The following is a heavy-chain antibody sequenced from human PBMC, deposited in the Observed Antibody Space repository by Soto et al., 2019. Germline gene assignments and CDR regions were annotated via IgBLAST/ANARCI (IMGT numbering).Heavy chain of an antibody. CDR1: GGTPSNSA. J-gene: IGHJ6*02. CDR3: AGGRIVVVGSRAYYGMDV. Sequence: QVHLLLQSGAEVKKPGSSVKVSCKASGGTPSNSAISWVRQAPGQGLEWMGGIIPVFGLVKYAQNFQGRVTITADESTNTAYMELSSVRPEDTAVYYCAGGRIVVVGSRAYYGMDVWGQGTTVTDSS. V-gene: IGHV1-69*01. D-gene: IGHD3-22*01. CDR2: IIPVFGLV.